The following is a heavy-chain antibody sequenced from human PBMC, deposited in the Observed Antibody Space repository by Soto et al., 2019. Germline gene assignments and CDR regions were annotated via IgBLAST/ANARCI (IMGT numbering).Heavy chain of an antibody. V-gene: IGHV5-10-1*01. CDR3: TRHAVSTSGGVIVSHWFDL. J-gene: IGHJ5*02. D-gene: IGHD3-16*02. CDR1: GYRFASYW. Sequence: GESLKISCEGSGYRFASYWITWVRQVPGKGLEWMGRIDPLDSQTNYSASFEGHVTFSADKSINTAFLQWSSLRASDTATYFCTRHAVSTSGGVIVSHWFDLWGQGTPVTVSS. CDR2: IDPLDSQT.